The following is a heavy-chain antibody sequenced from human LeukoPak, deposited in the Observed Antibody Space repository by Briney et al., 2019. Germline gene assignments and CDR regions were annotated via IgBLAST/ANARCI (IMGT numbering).Heavy chain of an antibody. CDR2: IKQDGSET. Sequence: PGGSLRLSCAASGFTFSSYWMNWVRQAPGKGLEWVTNIKQDGSETYYVDSVKGRFTISRDNAKNSLNLQMISLRVEDTAVYYCARAGGARSSWSYWGQGTLVTVSS. V-gene: IGHV3-7*01. D-gene: IGHD6-13*01. CDR1: GFTFSSYW. CDR3: ARAGGARSSWSY. J-gene: IGHJ4*02.